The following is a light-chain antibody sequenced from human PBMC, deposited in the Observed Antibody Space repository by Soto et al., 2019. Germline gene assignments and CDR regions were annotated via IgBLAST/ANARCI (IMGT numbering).Light chain of an antibody. CDR3: QQRSNWPPT. J-gene: IGKJ4*01. CDR1: QSLSSY. CDR2: DAS. Sequence: EIVLTQSPATLSLSPGERATLSCGASQSLSSYLAWYQQKPGQAPRLLIYDASNRATGIPARFSGSGSGTDFTLTISSLEPEDFAVYYCQQRSNWPPTFGGGTKVEIK. V-gene: IGKV3-11*01.